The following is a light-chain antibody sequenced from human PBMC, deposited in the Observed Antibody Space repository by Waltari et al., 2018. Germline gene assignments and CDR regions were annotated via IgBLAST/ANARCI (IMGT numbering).Light chain of an antibody. CDR3: QQYYSAPRT. J-gene: IGKJ1*01. V-gene: IGKV4-1*01. Sequence: DIVMTQSPDSLAVSLGERATINCKSSQSVLYTSNIRNYLAWFQQKPGQPPKLGIYWASTRESGVPDRFSGSGSGTDFTLTISSLQAEDVAIYYCQQYYSAPRTFGQGTKVEIK. CDR2: WAS. CDR1: QSVLYTSNIRNY.